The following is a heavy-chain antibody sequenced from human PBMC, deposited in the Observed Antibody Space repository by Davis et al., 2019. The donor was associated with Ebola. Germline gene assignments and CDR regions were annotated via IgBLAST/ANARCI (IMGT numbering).Heavy chain of an antibody. D-gene: IGHD3-9*01. CDR1: GGSISSSTYP. J-gene: IGHJ6*02. CDR3: ARHGGDDILFWGGMDV. CDR2: IYYSGST. V-gene: IGHV4-39*01. Sequence: MPSETLSLTCTVSGGSISSSTYPWGWIRQPPGKGLEWIGSIYYSGSTYYNPSLKSRVTISVDTSKNQFSLKLRSVTAADTAVYYCARHGGDDILFWGGMDVWGQGTTVTVSS.